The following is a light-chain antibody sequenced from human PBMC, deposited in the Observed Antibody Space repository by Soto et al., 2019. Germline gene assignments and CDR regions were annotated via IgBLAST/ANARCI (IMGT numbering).Light chain of an antibody. Sequence: MTQSPSTLSVSPGERATLSCRASQSVSSNLAWYQQKPGQAPRLLIYGASTRATGIPARFSGSGSGTEFTLTISSLQSEDFAVYYCQQYHNWPITFGQGTRLEIK. CDR2: GAS. CDR1: QSVSSN. CDR3: QQYHNWPIT. J-gene: IGKJ5*01. V-gene: IGKV3-15*01.